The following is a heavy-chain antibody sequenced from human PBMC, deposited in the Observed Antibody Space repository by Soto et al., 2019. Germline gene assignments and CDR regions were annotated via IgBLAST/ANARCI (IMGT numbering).Heavy chain of an antibody. J-gene: IGHJ4*02. CDR3: AKGGRDGYKNLYYFDY. Sequence: PGGSLRLSCAASGFTFSSYGMHWVRQAPGKGLEWVAVISYDGSNKYYADSVKGRFTISRDNSKNTLYLQMNSLRAEDTAVYYCAKGGRDGYKNLYYFDYWGQGTLVTVSS. CDR1: GFTFSSYG. D-gene: IGHD5-12*01. V-gene: IGHV3-30*18. CDR2: ISYDGSNK.